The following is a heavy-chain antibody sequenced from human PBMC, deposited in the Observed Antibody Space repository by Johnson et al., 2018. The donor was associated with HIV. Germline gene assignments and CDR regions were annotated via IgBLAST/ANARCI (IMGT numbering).Heavy chain of an antibody. D-gene: IGHD2-2*01. CDR3: ARGGLGYQNIHDPFDI. CDR2: SWNSGSI. J-gene: IGHJ3*02. CDR1: GFTVSSNY. V-gene: IGHV3-53*01. Sequence: VQLVESGGGLIHPGGSLRLSCAASGFTVSSNYMSWVRQAPGKGLEWVSGISWNSGSIGYADSVKGRFTISRDNSKNTLYLQMNSMRAEDTAFYFFARGGLGYQNIHDPFDIWGQGTMVTVSS.